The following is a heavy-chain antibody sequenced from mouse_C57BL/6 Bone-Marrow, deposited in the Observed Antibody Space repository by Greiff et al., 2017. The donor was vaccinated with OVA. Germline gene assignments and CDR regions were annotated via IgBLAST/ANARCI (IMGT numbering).Heavy chain of an antibody. V-gene: IGHV14-4*01. CDR3: TTPPYYYGSSYWFAY. Sequence: VQLQQSGAELVRPGASVKLSCTASGFNIKDDYMHWVKQRPEQGLEWIGWIDPENGDTEYASKFQGKATITAETSSNTAYLQLSSLTSEDTAVYYCTTPPYYYGSSYWFAYWGQGTLVTVSA. CDR2: IDPENGDT. D-gene: IGHD1-1*01. CDR1: GFNIKDDY. J-gene: IGHJ3*01.